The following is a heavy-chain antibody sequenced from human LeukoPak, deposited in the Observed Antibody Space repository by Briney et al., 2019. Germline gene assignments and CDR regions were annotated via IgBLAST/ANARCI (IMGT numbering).Heavy chain of an antibody. CDR2: INYSGST. J-gene: IGHJ4*02. D-gene: IGHD4-17*01. V-gene: IGHV4-30-4*01. CDR3: ARMTTRPSYYFDY. Sequence: SETPSLTCTVSSGSISSGDYYWSWIRQPPGKGLEWIGYINYSGSTSYNPSFKSRATISVDTAKSQFSLKLSSVTAADTAVYYCARMTTRPSYYFDYWGQGTLVTVSS. CDR1: SGSISSGDYY.